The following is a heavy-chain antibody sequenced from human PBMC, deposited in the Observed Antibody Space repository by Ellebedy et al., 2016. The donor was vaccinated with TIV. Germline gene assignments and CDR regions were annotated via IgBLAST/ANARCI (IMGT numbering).Heavy chain of an antibody. D-gene: IGHD6-19*01. Sequence: ASVKVSCKASGGTFSSYGISWVRQAPGQGLEWMGGIIPIFGTANYAQKFQGRVTITADESTSTAYMELSSLRSEDTAVNYCGTVPAVAGTAFYWYFDLWGRGTLVSVSS. J-gene: IGHJ2*01. CDR2: IIPIFGTA. CDR3: GTVPAVAGTAFYWYFDL. CDR1: GGTFSSYG. V-gene: IGHV1-69*13.